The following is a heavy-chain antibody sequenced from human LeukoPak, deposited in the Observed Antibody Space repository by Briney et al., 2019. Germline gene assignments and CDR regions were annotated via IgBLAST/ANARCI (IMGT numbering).Heavy chain of an antibody. CDR2: ISYDGSNK. Sequence: GGSLRLSCAASGFTFSSYAMHWVRQAPGKGLEWVAVISYDGSNKYYADSVKGRFTISRDNSKNTLYLQMNSLRAEGTAVYYCAREGRPAMGWYQLLSVSSGMDVWGQGTTVTVSS. V-gene: IGHV3-30-3*01. D-gene: IGHD2-2*01. CDR1: GFTFSSYA. J-gene: IGHJ6*02. CDR3: AREGRPAMGWYQLLSVSSGMDV.